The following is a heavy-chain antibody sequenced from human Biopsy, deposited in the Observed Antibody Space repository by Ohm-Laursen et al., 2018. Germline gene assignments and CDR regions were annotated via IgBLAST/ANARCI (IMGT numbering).Heavy chain of an antibody. V-gene: IGHV4-31*01. D-gene: IGHD3-22*01. CDR2: IFNSAST. J-gene: IGHJ5*02. CDR3: ARGDYFDSNSYFWFDP. Sequence: TLSLTCTVSGGSISSGGSYWSWIRQRPGKGLEWIGYIFNSASTYYNPSLKNLITISGDTSKNQFSLKLNSVTAADTAVYYCARGDYFDSNSYFWFDPWGQGTLVTVSS. CDR1: GGSISSGGSY.